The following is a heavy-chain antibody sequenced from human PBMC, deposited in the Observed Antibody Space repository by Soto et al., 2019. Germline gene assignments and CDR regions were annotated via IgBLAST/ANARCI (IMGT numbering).Heavy chain of an antibody. D-gene: IGHD2-15*01. CDR1: GYTFTSYG. CDR2: ISAYNGNT. V-gene: IGHV1-18*04. J-gene: IGHJ5*02. Sequence: GASVKVSCKASGYTFTSYGISWVRQAPGQGLEWMGWISAYNGNTNYAQKLQGRVTMTTDTSTSAAYMELRSLRSDDTAVYYCARVYCSGGSCYSGIGWFDPWGQGTLVTVSS. CDR3: ARVYCSGGSCYSGIGWFDP.